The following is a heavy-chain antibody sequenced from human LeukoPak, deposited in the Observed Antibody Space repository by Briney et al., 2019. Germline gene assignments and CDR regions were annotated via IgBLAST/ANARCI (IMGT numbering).Heavy chain of an antibody. CDR3: ARGSGIAVDLDY. D-gene: IGHD6-19*01. CDR2: IIPIFGTA. Sequence: SVKVSCKASGGTFSSYAISWVRQAPGQGLEWMGGIIPIFGTANYAQKFQGRVTITADESTSAAYMELSSLRSEDTAVYYCARGSGIAVDLDYWGQGTLVTVSS. J-gene: IGHJ4*02. V-gene: IGHV1-69*13. CDR1: GGTFSSYA.